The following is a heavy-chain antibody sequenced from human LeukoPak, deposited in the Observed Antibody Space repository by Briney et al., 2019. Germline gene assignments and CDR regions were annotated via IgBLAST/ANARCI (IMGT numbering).Heavy chain of an antibody. V-gene: IGHV1-2*04. D-gene: IGHD3-10*01. CDR2: INPNSGGT. CDR3: ARSSYYYGSGRLVY. Sequence: GASVKVSCKASGYTFTGYYMHWVRQAPGQGLEWMGWINPNSGGTNYAQKFQGWVTMTRDTSISTAYMELSRLRSDDTAVYYCARSSYYYGSGRLVYWGQGTLVTVSS. J-gene: IGHJ4*02. CDR1: GYTFTGYY.